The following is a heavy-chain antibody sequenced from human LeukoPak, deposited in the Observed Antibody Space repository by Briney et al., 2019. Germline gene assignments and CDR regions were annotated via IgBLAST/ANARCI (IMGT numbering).Heavy chain of an antibody. J-gene: IGHJ4*02. CDR1: GGSISSGYYY. V-gene: IGHV4-30-4*01. CDR2: NDYSGST. D-gene: IGHD2-2*01. Sequence: PSQTLSLTCTVSGGSISSGYYYWSWIRQPPGKGLEGNRNNDYSGSTYYNPSLKRRVTISVDTSKNQSSLKLSSVTAADTAVYYCARVDGGHCSSTSCYGGIDYWGQGTLVTVSS. CDR3: ARVDGGHCSSTSCYGGIDY.